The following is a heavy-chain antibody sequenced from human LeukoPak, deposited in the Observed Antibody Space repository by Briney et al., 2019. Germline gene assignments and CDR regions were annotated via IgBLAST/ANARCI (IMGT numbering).Heavy chain of an antibody. Sequence: SETLSLTCTVSGGSISSYYWSWIRQPPGKGLEWIGYIYYSGNTNYKPSLKSRVTISVDTSKNQLSLKLSSVTAADTAVYYCARGKSYWYFDLWGRVTLVTVSS. V-gene: IGHV4-59*01. J-gene: IGHJ2*01. CDR2: IYYSGNT. CDR1: GGSISSYY. D-gene: IGHD6-25*01. CDR3: ARGKSYWYFDL.